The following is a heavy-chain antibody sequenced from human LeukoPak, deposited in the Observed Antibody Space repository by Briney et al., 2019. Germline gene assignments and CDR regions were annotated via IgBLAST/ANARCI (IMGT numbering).Heavy chain of an antibody. V-gene: IGHV4-34*01. CDR3: GRGHGRIQGY. D-gene: IGHD2-15*01. CDR1: GGSFSGYY. Sequence: SETLSLTCGVYGGSFSGYYWSWIRQPPGKGLEWIGEINHSGSTNYNPSLKSRVTISVDTSKNQFSLKLSSVTAADTAVYYCGRGHGRIQGYWGQGTLVTVSS. J-gene: IGHJ4*02. CDR2: INHSGST.